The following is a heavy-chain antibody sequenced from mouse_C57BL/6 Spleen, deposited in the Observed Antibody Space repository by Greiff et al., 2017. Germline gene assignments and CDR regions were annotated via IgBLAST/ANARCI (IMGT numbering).Heavy chain of an antibody. V-gene: IGHV2-2*01. CDR2: IWSGGST. CDR1: GFSLTSYG. CDR3: ARKGYYYGSSEMDY. Sequence: VQRVESGPGLVQPSQSLSITCTVSGFSLTSYGVHWVRQSPGKGLEWLGVIWSGGSTDYNAAFISRLSISKDNSKSQVFFKMNSLQADDTAIYYCARKGYYYGSSEMDYWGQGTSVTVSS. J-gene: IGHJ4*01. D-gene: IGHD1-1*01.